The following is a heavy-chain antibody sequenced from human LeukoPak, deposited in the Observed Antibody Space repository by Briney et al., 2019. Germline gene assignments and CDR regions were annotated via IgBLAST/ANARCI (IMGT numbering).Heavy chain of an antibody. J-gene: IGHJ5*02. Sequence: GASVKVSCKASGYTFTSYGISWVRQAPGQGLEWMGWISAYNGNTNYAQKLQGRVTMTTDTSTSTAYMELRSLRSDDTAMYYCARQEYCSGGSCYTWFDPWGQGTLVTVSS. CDR2: ISAYNGNT. CDR1: GYTFTSYG. V-gene: IGHV1-18*01. CDR3: ARQEYCSGGSCYTWFDP. D-gene: IGHD2-15*01.